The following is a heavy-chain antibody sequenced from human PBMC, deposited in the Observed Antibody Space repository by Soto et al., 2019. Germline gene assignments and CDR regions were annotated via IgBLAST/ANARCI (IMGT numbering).Heavy chain of an antibody. Sequence: QVQLQQWGAGLLKPSETLSLTCAVYGGSFSGYYWSWIRQPPGKGLEWIGEIKQSGSTNDNPSLKGRVTISLDTSKNHFSLKMSAVTAADTAVYYCARYYYESSGSRAFDYWGQGTLVTVSS. D-gene: IGHD3-22*01. V-gene: IGHV4-34*01. CDR1: GGSFSGYY. J-gene: IGHJ4*02. CDR2: IKQSGST. CDR3: ARYYYESSGSRAFDY.